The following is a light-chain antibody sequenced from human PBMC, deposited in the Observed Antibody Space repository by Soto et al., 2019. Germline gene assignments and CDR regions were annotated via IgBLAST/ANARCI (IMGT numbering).Light chain of an antibody. CDR2: DAS. CDR1: QSVDSSF. CDR3: QQYGSSPQA. J-gene: IGKJ1*01. Sequence: EIVLTQSPCTLSLSPGERATLSCRASQSVDSSFLAWYQQKPGQAPRLLIYDASTRATGIPDRFSGSGSGTDFTLTISRLEPEDFAVYYCQQYGSSPQAFGQGTKVDIK. V-gene: IGKV3-20*01.